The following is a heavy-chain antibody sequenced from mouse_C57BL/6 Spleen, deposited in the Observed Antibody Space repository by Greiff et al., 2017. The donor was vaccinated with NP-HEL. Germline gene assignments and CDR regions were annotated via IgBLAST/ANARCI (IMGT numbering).Heavy chain of an antibody. J-gene: IGHJ4*01. D-gene: IGHD1-1*01. Sequence: QVQLQQSGPGLVQPSQSLSITCTVSGFSLTSYGVHWVRQSPGKGLEWLGVIWSGGSTDYNAAFISRLSISKDNSKSQVFFKMNSLQADDTAIYYCARNLMESSHYAMDYWGQGTSVTVPS. CDR1: GFSLTSYG. CDR3: ARNLMESSHYAMDY. CDR2: IWSGGST. V-gene: IGHV2-2*01.